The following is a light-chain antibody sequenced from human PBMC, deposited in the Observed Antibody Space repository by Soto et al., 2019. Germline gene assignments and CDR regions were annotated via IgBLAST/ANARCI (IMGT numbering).Light chain of an antibody. Sequence: QLVLTQSPSASASLGASVKLTCTLSSGHSRNAIAWHQQQPEKGPRYLMKVNSDGSYSKGDGIPDRFSGSSSGAERYLSISSLQSEDEADYYCQTWGTGIHVFGTGTKVTVL. V-gene: IGLV4-69*01. CDR1: SGHSRNA. CDR3: QTWGTGIHV. J-gene: IGLJ1*01. CDR2: VNSDGSY.